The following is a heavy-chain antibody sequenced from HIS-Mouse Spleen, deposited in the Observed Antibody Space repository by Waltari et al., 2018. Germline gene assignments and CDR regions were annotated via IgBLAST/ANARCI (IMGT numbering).Heavy chain of an antibody. Sequence: QVQLQQWGAGLLKPSETLSLTCAVYGGSFSGYYWSWIRQPPGKWLEWIGEINHSGSTNYSPSLKSRVTISVDTSKNQFSLKLSSVTAADTAVYYCAGYNWNYGTDYWGQGTLVTVSS. CDR2: INHSGST. V-gene: IGHV4-34*01. J-gene: IGHJ4*02. CDR1: GGSFSGYY. CDR3: AGYNWNYGTDY. D-gene: IGHD1-7*01.